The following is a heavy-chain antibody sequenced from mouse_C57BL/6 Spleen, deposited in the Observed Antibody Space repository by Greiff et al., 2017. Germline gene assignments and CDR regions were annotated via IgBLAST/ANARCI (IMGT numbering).Heavy chain of an antibody. CDR1: GYTFTSYW. V-gene: IGHV1-55*01. Sequence: QVQLQQPGAELVKPGASVKMSCKASGYTFTSYWITWVKQRPGQGLEWIGDIYPGSGSTNYNEKFKSKATLTVDTSSSTAYMQLSSLTSEDSAVYYCASLITTVVENYAMDYWGKGTSVTVSS. J-gene: IGHJ4*01. D-gene: IGHD1-1*01. CDR3: ASLITTVVENYAMDY. CDR2: IYPGSGST.